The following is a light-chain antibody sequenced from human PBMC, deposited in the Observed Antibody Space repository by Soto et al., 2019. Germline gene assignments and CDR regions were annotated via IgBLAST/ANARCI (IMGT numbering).Light chain of an antibody. CDR1: QTVSSY. Sequence: EIVLTQSPATLSLSPGERATLSCRASQTVSSYVAWYQQKPGQAPRLVIYDATNRATGIPDRFSGSGSGTDFTLTTSSLEPEDFAVYYCQQRYNWPPYSFGQGTKLEIK. CDR2: DAT. J-gene: IGKJ2*01. CDR3: QQRYNWPPYS. V-gene: IGKV3-11*01.